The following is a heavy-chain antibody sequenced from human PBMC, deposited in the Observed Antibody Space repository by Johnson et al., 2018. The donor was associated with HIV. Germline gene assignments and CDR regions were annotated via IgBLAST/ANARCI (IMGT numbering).Heavy chain of an antibody. D-gene: IGHD5-12*01. Sequence: QVQLVESGGGLVKPGRSLRLSCAASGFTFNTYAMHWVRQAPGKGLEWVALISYDGIEKYYADSVKGRFTISRDNSKTTLYLQMNSLRAEDTAVYYCAKDLRWWLRLHFLYDAFDIWGQGTMVTVSS. J-gene: IGHJ3*02. CDR3: AKDLRWWLRLHFLYDAFDI. CDR2: ISYDGIEK. CDR1: GFTFNTYA. V-gene: IGHV3-30*18.